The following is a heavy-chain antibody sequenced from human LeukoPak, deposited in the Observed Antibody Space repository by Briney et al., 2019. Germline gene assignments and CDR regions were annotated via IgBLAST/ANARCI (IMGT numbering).Heavy chain of an antibody. D-gene: IGHD4-17*01. CDR1: GGTFSSYA. CDR2: IIPIFGTA. J-gene: IGHJ3*02. CDR3: GGLVSYGDYPKVFDI. Sequence: SVKVSCKASGGTFSSYAISWVRQALGQGLEWMGGIIPIFGTANYAQKFQGRVTITADESTSTAYMELSSLRSEDTAVYYCGGLVSYGDYPKVFDIWGQGTMVTVSS. V-gene: IGHV1-69*13.